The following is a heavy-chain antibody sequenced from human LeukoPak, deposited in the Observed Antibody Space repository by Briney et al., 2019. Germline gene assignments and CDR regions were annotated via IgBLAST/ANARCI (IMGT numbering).Heavy chain of an antibody. CDR2: IYYSGST. CDR3: ARAGVVDTTMVTLFDY. D-gene: IGHD5-18*01. CDR1: GGSISSGGYY. Sequence: KPSQTLSLTCTVSGGSISSGGYYWSWIRQHPGKGLEWIGYIYYSGSTYYNPSLKSRVTISVDTSKNQFSLKLSSVTAADTAVYYCARAGVVDTTMVTLFDYWGQGTLVTVSS. V-gene: IGHV4-31*03. J-gene: IGHJ4*02.